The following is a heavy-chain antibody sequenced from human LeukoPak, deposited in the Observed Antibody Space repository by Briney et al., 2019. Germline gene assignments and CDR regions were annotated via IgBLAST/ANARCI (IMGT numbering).Heavy chain of an antibody. Sequence: GGSLRLSCAASGFTFSSYWMNWARQAPGKGLEWVASINHNGNVNYYVDSVKGRFTISRDNAKNSLYLQMSNLRAEDTAVYFCARGGGLDVWGQGTTVTVSS. CDR2: INHNGNVN. V-gene: IGHV3-7*03. J-gene: IGHJ6*02. CDR1: GFTFSSYW. CDR3: ARGGGLDV. D-gene: IGHD3-16*01.